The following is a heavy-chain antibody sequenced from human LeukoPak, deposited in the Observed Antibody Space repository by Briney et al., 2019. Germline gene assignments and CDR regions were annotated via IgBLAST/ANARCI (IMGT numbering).Heavy chain of an antibody. D-gene: IGHD5-24*01. CDR3: ANSEMATSFDY. CDR1: GFTFSSYG. V-gene: IGHV3-30*02. CDR2: IRYGGSNK. Sequence: GGSLRLSCAASGFTFSSYGMHWVRQAPGKGLEWVAFIRYGGSNKYYADSVNGRFTISRDNSKNTLSLQMNRLRAEDTAVYYCANSEMATSFDYWGQGDLVTVSS. J-gene: IGHJ4*02.